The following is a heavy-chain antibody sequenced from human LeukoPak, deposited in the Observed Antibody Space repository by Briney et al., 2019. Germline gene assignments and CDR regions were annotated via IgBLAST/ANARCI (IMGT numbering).Heavy chain of an antibody. CDR1: GGTFSSYA. V-gene: IGHV1-69*13. D-gene: IGHD2-21*02. Sequence: SVKVSCKASGGTFSSYAISWVRQAPGQGLEWMGGIIPISGTANYAQKFQGRVTITADESTSTAYMELSSLRSEDTAVYYCARDSPYCGGDCYSFWGQGTLVTVSS. J-gene: IGHJ4*02. CDR3: ARDSPYCGGDCYSF. CDR2: IIPISGTA.